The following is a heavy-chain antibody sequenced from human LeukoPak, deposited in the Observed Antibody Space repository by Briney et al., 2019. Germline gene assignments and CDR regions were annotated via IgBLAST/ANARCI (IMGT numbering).Heavy chain of an antibody. D-gene: IGHD3-3*01. CDR1: GYTFTGYY. V-gene: IGHV1-2*02. J-gene: IGHJ4*02. CDR2: INPNSGGT. Sequence: GASVKVSCKASGYTFTGYYMHWVRQAPGQGLEWMGWINPNSGGTNYAQKFQGRVTMTRDTSISTAYMELSRLRSDDTAVYYCARDNKEDYDFWSGYPPTDYWGQGTLVTVSS. CDR3: ARDNKEDYDFWSGYPPTDY.